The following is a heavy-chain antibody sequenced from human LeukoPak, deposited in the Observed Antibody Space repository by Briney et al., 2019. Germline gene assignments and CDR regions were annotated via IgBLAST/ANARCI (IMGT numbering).Heavy chain of an antibody. D-gene: IGHD3-3*02. CDR3: ARGGIRQTFDN. J-gene: IGHJ4*02. CDR2: IYYSGST. Sequence: PSETLSLICTVSGGSISTYYGNWIRQPPGKGLEWIGYIYYSGSTNYNPSLKSRVTISVDTSKNQFSLNLTSVTAADTAVYYCARGGIRQTFDNWGQGTLVTVSS. V-gene: IGHV4-59*01. CDR1: GGSISTYY.